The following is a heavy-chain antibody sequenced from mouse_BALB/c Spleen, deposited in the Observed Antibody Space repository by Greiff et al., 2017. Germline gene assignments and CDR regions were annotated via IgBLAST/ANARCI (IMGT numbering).Heavy chain of an antibody. V-gene: IGHV5-12-2*01. CDR2: ISNGGGST. CDR1: GFTFSSYT. D-gene: IGHD2-14*01. CDR3: ARGGYDGGGFDY. Sequence: EVMLVESGGGLVQPGGSLKLSCAASGFTFSSYTMSWVRQTPEKRLEWVAYISNGGGSTYYPDTVKGRFTISRDNAKNTLYLQMSSLKSEDTAMYYCARGGYDGGGFDYWGQGTTLTVSS. J-gene: IGHJ2*01.